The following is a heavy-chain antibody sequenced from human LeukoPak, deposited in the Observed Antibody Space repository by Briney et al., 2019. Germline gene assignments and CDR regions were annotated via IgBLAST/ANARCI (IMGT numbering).Heavy chain of an antibody. V-gene: IGHV3-30*18. CDR3: AKLPTHVIVAVAGEPDAFDI. CDR1: GFTFSSYG. CDR2: ISYDGSNK. D-gene: IGHD6-19*01. J-gene: IGHJ3*02. Sequence: PGGSLRLSCAASGFTFSSYGMHWVRQAPGKGLEWVAVISYDGSNKYYADSVKGRFTISRDNSKNTLYLQMNSLRAEDTAVYYCAKLPTHVIVAVAGEPDAFDIWGQGTMVTVSS.